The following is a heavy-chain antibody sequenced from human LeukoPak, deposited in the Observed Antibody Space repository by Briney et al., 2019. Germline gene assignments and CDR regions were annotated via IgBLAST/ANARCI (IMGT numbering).Heavy chain of an antibody. V-gene: IGHV3-64*01. CDR2: ITSRGTDT. CDR3: ARGRGTTVTASMDV. CDR1: GFSFSSYA. J-gene: IGHJ6*02. D-gene: IGHD4-17*01. Sequence: PGGSLRLSCAASGFSFSSYAMHWVRQAPGKGLEYVSGITSRGTDTSYANSVKGRFTISRDNSKNTLYLQMGSLRVEDMAVYYCARGRGTTVTASMDVWGQGTMVTVSS.